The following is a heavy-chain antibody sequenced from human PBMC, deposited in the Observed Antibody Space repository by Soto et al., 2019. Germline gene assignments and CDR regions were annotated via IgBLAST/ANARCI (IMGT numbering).Heavy chain of an antibody. CDR1: GYTFTSYT. V-gene: IGHV1-18*01. Sequence: QVQLLQSGGQVKKPGASVKVSCKASGYTFTSYTISWVQQAPGQGLEWVGWIGPSSGNTDSARNLQGRVTMTTDTSTSTAYMELRSLRSDDTAVYYCARDTGNFFDYWGQGTLVTVSS. CDR2: IGPSSGNT. J-gene: IGHJ4*02. CDR3: ARDTGNFFDY.